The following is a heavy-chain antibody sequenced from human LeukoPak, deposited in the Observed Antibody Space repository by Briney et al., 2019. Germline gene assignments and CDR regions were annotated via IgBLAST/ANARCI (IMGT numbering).Heavy chain of an antibody. J-gene: IGHJ4*02. CDR3: ARNSIAAAGSY. CDR2: INHRGST. V-gene: IGHV4-34*01. Sequence: SETLSLTCAVYGGSFSGYYWSWIRQPPGKGLEWIGEINHRGSTNYNPSLKSRVTISVDTSKDQFSLKLSSVTAADTAVYYCARNSIAAAGSYWGQGTQVTVSS. CDR1: GGSFSGYY. D-gene: IGHD6-13*01.